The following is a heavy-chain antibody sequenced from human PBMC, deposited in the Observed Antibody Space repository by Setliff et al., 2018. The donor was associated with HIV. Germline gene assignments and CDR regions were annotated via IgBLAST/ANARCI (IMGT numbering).Heavy chain of an antibody. CDR1: GYTFTSYD. V-gene: IGHV1-8*02. J-gene: IGHJ4*02. CDR2: MNPNSGNT. CDR3: ATVIEMATIASFDY. D-gene: IGHD5-12*01. Sequence: ASVKVSCKASGYTFTSYDINWVRQATGQGLEWMGWMNPNSGNTGYAQKFQGRVTMTRNTSISTAYMELSSLRSEDTAVYYCATVIEMATIASFDYWGQGTLVTVSS.